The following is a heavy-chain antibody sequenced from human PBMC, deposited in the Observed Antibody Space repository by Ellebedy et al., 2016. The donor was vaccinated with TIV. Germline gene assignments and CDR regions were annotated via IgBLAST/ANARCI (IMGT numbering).Heavy chain of an antibody. CDR1: GFTFTDYT. CDR3: AGRGY. J-gene: IGHJ4*02. V-gene: IGHV3-9*01. CDR2: ISWNSGSV. Sequence: GGSLRLXXTTSGFTFTDYTIHWVRQVPGKGLEWISGISWNSGSVVYADSVKGRFTISRDNAKNSLYLQMNSLRAEDTAVYYCAGRGYWGQGTLVTVSS.